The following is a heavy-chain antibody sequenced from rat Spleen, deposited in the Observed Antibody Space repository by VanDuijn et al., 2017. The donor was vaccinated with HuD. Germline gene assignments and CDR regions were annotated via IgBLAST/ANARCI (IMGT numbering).Heavy chain of an antibody. D-gene: IGHD1-2*01. V-gene: IGHV2-1*01. Sequence: QVQLKESGPGLVQPSQTLSLTCTVSGFSLTSNSVSWVRQPPGKGLEWMGAIWSGGSTDYNSVLKSRLSISRDTSKSQIYLKMNSLQIEDTATYFCARADVAGLSTDGIWGQGIMVTVSS. J-gene: IGHJ2*01. CDR2: IWSGGST. CDR1: GFSLTSNS. CDR3: ARADVAGLSTDGI.